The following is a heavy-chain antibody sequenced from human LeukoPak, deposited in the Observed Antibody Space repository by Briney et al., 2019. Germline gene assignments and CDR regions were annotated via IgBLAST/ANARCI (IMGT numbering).Heavy chain of an antibody. CDR1: GYSFTSYW. J-gene: IGHJ4*02. Sequence: NHGESLKISCKGSGYSFTSYWIGWVRQMPGKGLEWMGIIYHGDSDTSYSPSFQGQVTISADKSISTAYLQWSSLKASDTAMYYWARRIDGYNRGYFDYWGQGTLVTVSS. V-gene: IGHV5-51*01. CDR3: ARRIDGYNRGYFDY. D-gene: IGHD5-24*01. CDR2: IYHGDSDT.